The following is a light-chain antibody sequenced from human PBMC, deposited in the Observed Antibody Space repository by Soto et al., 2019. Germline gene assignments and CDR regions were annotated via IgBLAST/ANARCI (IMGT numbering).Light chain of an antibody. Sequence: EILLTQSPATLSVSPGERATLSCRSSQSVNRNLGWYQQKPGQAPRLLIFAASTRAPGIPARFSGSGSGTEFTLTISGLQSEDFAVYYCHRYNSWTSITFGQGTRLEVK. CDR2: AAS. CDR1: QSVNRN. CDR3: HRYNSWTSIT. J-gene: IGKJ5*01. V-gene: IGKV3-15*01.